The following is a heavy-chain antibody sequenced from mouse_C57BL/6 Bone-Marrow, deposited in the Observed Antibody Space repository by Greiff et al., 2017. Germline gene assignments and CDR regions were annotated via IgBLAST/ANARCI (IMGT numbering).Heavy chain of an antibody. V-gene: IGHV14-4*01. D-gene: IGHD2-3*01. CDR1: GFNIKDDY. Sequence: EVKLQESGAELVRPGASVKLSCTASGFNIKDDYIHWVKRRPEQGLEWIGWIDPEIGDTEYASKFQGKATITSDTSSNTAYLQLSSLTSEDTAVYYCSSFDGNYFDFWGQGTPLTVAS. J-gene: IGHJ2*01. CDR3: SSFDGNYFDF. CDR2: IDPEIGDT.